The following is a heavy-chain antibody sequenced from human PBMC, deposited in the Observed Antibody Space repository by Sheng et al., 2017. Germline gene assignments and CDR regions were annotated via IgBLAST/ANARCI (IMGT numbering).Heavy chain of an antibody. CDR1: GFTFNTYA. CDR3: AKWAGYCSGGSCLRKPGP. V-gene: IGHV3-23*04. J-gene: IGHJ5*02. D-gene: IGHD2-15*01. CDR2: ISGSGDST. Sequence: EVQLVESGGGLVQPGGSLRLSCAVSGFTFNTYAMSWVRQAPGKGLEWVSGISGSGDSTYADSVKGRFTISRDNSKNTLYLQMNSLRAEDTAVYYCAKWAGYCSGGSCLRKPGPWGQGSLVTVSS.